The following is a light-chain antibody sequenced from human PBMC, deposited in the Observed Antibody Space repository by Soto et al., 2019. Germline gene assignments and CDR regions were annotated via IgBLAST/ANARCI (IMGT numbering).Light chain of an antibody. CDR3: QQSYSRPIT. CDR2: AAS. V-gene: IGKV1-39*01. CDR1: QSISIY. Sequence: DIQMTQSPSSLSASVGDRVTITCRASQSISIYLNWYQQKPGKAPKFLIYAASSLQSGVPSRFSGSGSGTDFTLTISSLQPEDFATYYCQQSYSRPITFGQGTNVDIK. J-gene: IGKJ1*01.